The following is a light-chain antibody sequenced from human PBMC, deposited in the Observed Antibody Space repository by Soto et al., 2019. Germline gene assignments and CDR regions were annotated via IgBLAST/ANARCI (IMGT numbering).Light chain of an antibody. V-gene: IGLV2-11*01. CDR3: CSYAGGYTYV. J-gene: IGLJ1*01. CDR2: DVN. CDR1: SSDVGGYNY. Sequence: QSALTQPRSVSGSPGQSVTIPCAGTSSDVGGYNYVSWYQHHPGKAPKFMIYDVNKRPSGVPDRFSGSKSGNTASLTISGLHAEDEADYYCCSYAGGYTYVFGSGTKVTVL.